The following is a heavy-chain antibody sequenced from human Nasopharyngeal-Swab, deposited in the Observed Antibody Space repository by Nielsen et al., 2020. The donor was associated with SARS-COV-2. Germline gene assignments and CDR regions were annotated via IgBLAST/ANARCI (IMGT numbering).Heavy chain of an antibody. CDR3: ARGASPYNWNYLAYFDY. V-gene: IGHV3-33*01. J-gene: IGHJ4*02. Sequence: GESLKISCAASGFTFTSYAMHWVRQAPGKGLEWAAIIWYDGSNEYYADSAKGRFTISRDNSNNTLYLQMSSLRADDTAVYYCARGASPYNWNYLAYFDYWGQGTLVTVSS. CDR1: GFTFTSYA. D-gene: IGHD1-1*01. CDR2: IWYDGSNE.